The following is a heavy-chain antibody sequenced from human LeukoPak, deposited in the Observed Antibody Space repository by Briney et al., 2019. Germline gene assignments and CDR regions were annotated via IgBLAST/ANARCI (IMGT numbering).Heavy chain of an antibody. Sequence: ASVKVSCKASGGTFSSYAISWVRQAPGQGLEWMGRIIPIFGIANYAQKFQGRVTITADKSTSTAYMELSSLRSEDTAVYHCARVERGATDYWGQGTLVTVSS. CDR1: GGTFSSYA. J-gene: IGHJ4*02. V-gene: IGHV1-69*04. CDR2: IIPIFGIA. CDR3: ARVERGATDY. D-gene: IGHD3-16*01.